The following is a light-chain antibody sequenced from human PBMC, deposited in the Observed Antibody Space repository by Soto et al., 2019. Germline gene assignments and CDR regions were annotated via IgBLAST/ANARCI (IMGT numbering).Light chain of an antibody. CDR3: QTWGTGSQGV. Sequence: QSVLTQSPSASASLGASVKLTCTLSSGHSSYAIAWHQQQPEKGPRYLMKLNSDGSHYKGDGIPDRFSGSSSGAERYLTISSLQSEDEADYYCQTWGTGSQGVFGGGTKLTVL. CDR1: SGHSSYA. CDR2: LNSDGSH. V-gene: IGLV4-69*01. J-gene: IGLJ2*01.